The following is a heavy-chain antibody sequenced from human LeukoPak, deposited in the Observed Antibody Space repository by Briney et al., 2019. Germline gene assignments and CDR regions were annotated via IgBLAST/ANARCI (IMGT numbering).Heavy chain of an antibody. CDR3: ARVADYLDCSSTSCYRGFDP. CDR2: INPNSGGT. D-gene: IGHD2-2*01. V-gene: IGHV1-2*02. CDR1: GYTFTGYY. J-gene: IGHJ5*02. Sequence: ASVKVSCKASGYTFTGYYMHWVRQAPGQGLEWMGWINPNSGGTNYAQKFQGRVTMTRDTSISTAYMELSRLRSDDTAVYYCARVADYLDCSSTSCYRGFDPWGQGTLVTVSS.